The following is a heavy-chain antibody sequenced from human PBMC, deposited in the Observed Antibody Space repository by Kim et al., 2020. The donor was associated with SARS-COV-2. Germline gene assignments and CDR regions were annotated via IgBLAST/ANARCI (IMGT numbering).Heavy chain of an antibody. CDR2: ISAYNGNT. CDR1: GYTFTSYG. Sequence: ASVKVSCKASGYTFTSYGISWVRQAPGQGLEWMGWISAYNGNTNYAQKLQGRVTMTTDTSTSTAYMELRSLRSYDTAVYYCARVSGSITIFGVVIADENWFDPWGQGTLVTVSS. V-gene: IGHV1-18*01. D-gene: IGHD3-3*01. CDR3: ARVSGSITIFGVVIADENWFDP. J-gene: IGHJ5*02.